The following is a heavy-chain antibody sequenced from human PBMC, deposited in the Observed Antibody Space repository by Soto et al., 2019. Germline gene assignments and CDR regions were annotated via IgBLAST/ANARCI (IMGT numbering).Heavy chain of an antibody. CDR3: ARRDVLRYFDP. CDR2: MYYSGST. CDR1: GGSISSGGYY. D-gene: IGHD3-9*01. V-gene: IGHV4-31*03. J-gene: IGHJ5*02. Sequence: QVQLQESGPGLVKPSQTLSLTCTVSGGSISSGGYYWSWIRQHPGKGLEWIGYMYYSGSTYNNPSLKSRGTISVDTSKNQFSLKLSSVTAADTAVYYCARRDVLRYFDPWGQGTLVTVSS.